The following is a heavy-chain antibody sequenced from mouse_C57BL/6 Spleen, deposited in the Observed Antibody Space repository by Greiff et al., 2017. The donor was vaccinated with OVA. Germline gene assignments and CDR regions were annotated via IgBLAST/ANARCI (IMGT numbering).Heavy chain of an antibody. CDR1: GYSFTGYY. D-gene: IGHD4-1*01. V-gene: IGHV1-42*01. CDR2: INPSTGGT. J-gene: IGHJ2*01. Sequence: VHVKQSGPELVKPGASVKISCKASGYSFTGYYMNWVKQSPEKSLEWIGEINPSTGGTTYNQKFKAKATLTVDKSSSTAYMQLKSLTSEDSAVYYCARSHWDYFDYWGQGTTLTVSS. CDR3: ARSHWDYFDY.